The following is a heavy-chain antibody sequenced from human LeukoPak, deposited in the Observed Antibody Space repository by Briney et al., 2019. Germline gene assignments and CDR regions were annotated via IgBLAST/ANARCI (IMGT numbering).Heavy chain of an antibody. V-gene: IGHV4-61*02. CDR2: IYTGGST. CDR3: ARIPSYYYYMDV. J-gene: IGHJ6*03. Sequence: SQTLSLTCTVSGGSISSGSYYWSWIRQPAGKGLEWIGRIYTGGSTNYNPSLKSRVTISVDTSKNQFSLKLSSVTAADTAVYYCARIPSYYYYMDVWGKGTTVTVSS. CDR1: GGSISSGSYY.